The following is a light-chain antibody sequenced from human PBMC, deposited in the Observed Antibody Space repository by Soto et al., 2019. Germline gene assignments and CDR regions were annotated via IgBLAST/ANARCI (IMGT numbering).Light chain of an antibody. V-gene: IGLV1-44*01. CDR2: TAG. CDR3: SAWDNSLNGYV. Sequence: QSVLTQPLSESASPGQRVTISCSGGSSNIGSNTVAWYQHLPGTAPPRLIFTAGQRPSGVPGRFSGSKSGTSAPLAISGLQSEDEGDYYCSAWDNSLNGYVFGPGTKVTVL. CDR1: SSNIGSNT. J-gene: IGLJ1*01.